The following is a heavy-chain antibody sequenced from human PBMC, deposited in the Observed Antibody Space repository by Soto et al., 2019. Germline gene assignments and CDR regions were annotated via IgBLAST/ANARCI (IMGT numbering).Heavy chain of an antibody. CDR2: ISNDGTNK. Sequence: HPGGSLRLSCAASGFTFRRYGMPWVRQAPGKGLEWLAVISNDGTNKYLADSVKGRLTLSRDNSRNTLSLEINNLRPEDTAVYYCGKDTLDCSGVDCPLYSYYGMDVWGQGTTVTVSS. V-gene: IGHV3-30*18. CDR1: GFTFRRYG. J-gene: IGHJ6*02. CDR3: GKDTLDCSGVDCPLYSYYGMDV. D-gene: IGHD2-15*01.